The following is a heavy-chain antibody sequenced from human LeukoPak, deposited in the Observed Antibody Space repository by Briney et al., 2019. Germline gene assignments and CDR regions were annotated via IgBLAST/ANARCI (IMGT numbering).Heavy chain of an antibody. Sequence: GGSLRLSCAASGFTFSSYGMHWVRQAPGKGLEWVAFTSYDGSNKCHGDSVKGRFTISRDNSKNTLYPQMNSLKAEDTAVYYCAKGWQLIDYWGQGTLVTVSS. V-gene: IGHV3-30*18. CDR1: GFTFSSYG. CDR3: AKGWQLIDY. J-gene: IGHJ4*02. D-gene: IGHD6-13*01. CDR2: TSYDGSNK.